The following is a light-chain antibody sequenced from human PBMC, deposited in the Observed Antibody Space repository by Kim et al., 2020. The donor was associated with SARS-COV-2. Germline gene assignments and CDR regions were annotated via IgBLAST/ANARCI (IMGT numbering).Light chain of an antibody. V-gene: IGLV3-1*01. Sequence: SYELTQPPSVSVSQGQTASITCSGDKLGDKYACWYQQKPGQSPILVIYQEMKRPSGIPERFSGSNSGNTATLTISGTQAMDEADYYCQTWDSNTVVFGGGTKLTVL. CDR1: KLGDKY. CDR3: QTWDSNTVV. J-gene: IGLJ2*01. CDR2: QEM.